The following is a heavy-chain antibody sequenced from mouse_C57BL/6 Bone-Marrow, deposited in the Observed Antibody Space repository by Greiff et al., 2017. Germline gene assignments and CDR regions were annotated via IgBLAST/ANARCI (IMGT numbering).Heavy chain of an antibody. D-gene: IGHD1-1*01. V-gene: IGHV5-4*01. CDR2: ISDGGSYT. Sequence: EVQVVESGGGLVKPGGSLKLSCAASGFTFSSYAMSWVRQTPEKRLEWVATISDGGSYTYYPDNVKGRFTISRDNAKNNLYLQMSHLKSEDTAMYYCARASYGSSEYWGQGTTLTVSS. J-gene: IGHJ2*01. CDR1: GFTFSSYA. CDR3: ARASYGSSEY.